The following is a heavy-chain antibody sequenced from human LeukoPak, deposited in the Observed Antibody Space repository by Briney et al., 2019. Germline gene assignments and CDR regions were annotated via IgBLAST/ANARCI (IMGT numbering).Heavy chain of an antibody. CDR2: IKPDGSED. CDR1: GFMFSGYA. D-gene: IGHD5-24*01. J-gene: IGHJ4*02. Sequence: GGSLRLSCAASGFMFSGYAMSWVRQAPGKGLEWVASIKPDGSEDFYADSVKGRFNISRDNAKNSLFLQMTNLKAEDTAVYYCAVDRRFKIFDYWGQGTLVTVSS. V-gene: IGHV3-7*01. CDR3: AVDRRFKIFDY.